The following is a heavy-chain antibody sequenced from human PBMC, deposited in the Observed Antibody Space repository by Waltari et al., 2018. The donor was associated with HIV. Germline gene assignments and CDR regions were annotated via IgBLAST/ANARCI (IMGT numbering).Heavy chain of an antibody. Sequence: EVQVVESGGGLVQPGGSLGLSCAASGFTFSGYEMNWVRQAPGKGLEWVSYISSSGSTIYFADSVKGRFTMSRDNAKNSLYLRMNSLRAEDTAVYYCARAFMIRGTGAFDIWGQGTMVTVSS. V-gene: IGHV3-48*03. CDR1: GFTFSGYE. CDR3: ARAFMIRGTGAFDI. J-gene: IGHJ3*02. D-gene: IGHD3-10*01. CDR2: ISSSGSTI.